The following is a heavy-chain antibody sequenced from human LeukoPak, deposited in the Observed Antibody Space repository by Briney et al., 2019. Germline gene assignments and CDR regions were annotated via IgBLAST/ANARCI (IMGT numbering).Heavy chain of an antibody. CDR1: GGSISSSSYY. CDR2: IYYSGST. D-gene: IGHD3-10*01. V-gene: IGHV4-39*07. CDR3: ARGRHYYGSGSYYW. J-gene: IGHJ4*02. Sequence: SETLSLTCTVSGGSISSSSYYWGWIRQPPGKGLEWIGSIYYSGSTYYNPSLKSRVTISVDTSKNQFSLKLSSVTAADTAVYYCARGRHYYGSGSYYWWGQGTLVTVSS.